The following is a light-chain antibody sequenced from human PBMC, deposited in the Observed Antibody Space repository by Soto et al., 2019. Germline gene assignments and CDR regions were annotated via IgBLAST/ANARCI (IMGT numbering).Light chain of an antibody. V-gene: IGLV4-69*01. J-gene: IGLJ2*01. CDR2: LNNDGTH. CDR1: SGHSSYA. Sequence: QSVLTQSPSASASLGASVKLTCTLSSGHSSYAIAWHQKQPGKGPRYLMDLNNDGTHSKWDGIPDRFSGSSSGAERYLIIASLQSEDEADYYCQTLGTGCQVFGGGTKHTVL. CDR3: QTLGTGCQV.